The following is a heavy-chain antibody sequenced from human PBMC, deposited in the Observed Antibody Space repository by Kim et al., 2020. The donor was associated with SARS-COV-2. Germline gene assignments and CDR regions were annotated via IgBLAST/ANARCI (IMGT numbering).Heavy chain of an antibody. Sequence: SVKVPCKASGGTFSSYAISWVRQAPGQGLEWMGGIIPIFGTANYAQKFQGRVTITADESTSTAYMELSSLRSEDTAVYYCARATYYYDSSGYYCFDYWGQGTLVTVSS. CDR2: IIPIFGTA. V-gene: IGHV1-69*13. D-gene: IGHD3-22*01. CDR3: ARATYYYDSSGYYCFDY. J-gene: IGHJ4*02. CDR1: GGTFSSYA.